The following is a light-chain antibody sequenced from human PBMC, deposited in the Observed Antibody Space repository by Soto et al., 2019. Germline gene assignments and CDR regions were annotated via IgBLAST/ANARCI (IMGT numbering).Light chain of an antibody. CDR1: SSNIGAGYD. Sequence: QSVLTQPPSVSGAPGQRVTISCTGSSSNIGAGYDVHWYQQLPGTAPKLLIYGNGNRPSGVPDRFSGSKSGTSASLAITGLQAEDEADYYCQSYDSSLSGPYVFGTGTKVTV. CDR2: GNG. V-gene: IGLV1-40*01. CDR3: QSYDSSLSGPYV. J-gene: IGLJ1*01.